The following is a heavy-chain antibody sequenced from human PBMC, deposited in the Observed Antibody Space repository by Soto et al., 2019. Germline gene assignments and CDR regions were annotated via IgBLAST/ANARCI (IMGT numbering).Heavy chain of an antibody. CDR2: IIPVFGRP. CDR3: AREASGYDF. V-gene: IGHV1-69*13. Sequence: SVKVSFKASGGTFSSFGISWVRQAPGQGLEWMGGIIPVFGRPNYAQRFRGRLTITADESTNTSYMELIDLTSEDTAVYYCAREASGYDFWGQGTQVTVSS. CDR1: GGTFSSFG. D-gene: IGHD5-12*01. J-gene: IGHJ1*01.